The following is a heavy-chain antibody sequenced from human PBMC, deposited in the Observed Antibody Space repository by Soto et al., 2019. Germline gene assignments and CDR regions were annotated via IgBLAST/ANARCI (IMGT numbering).Heavy chain of an antibody. Sequence: QMQLVQSGPEVKKPGTSVKVSCKASGFTFTSSAVQWVRQARGQRLEWIGWIVVGSGNTNYAQQFQERVTITRDMSTISSYMELSSLRSEDTAVYYCAATDYDSESYVDYWGQGTLVTVSS. CDR2: IVVGSGNT. V-gene: IGHV1-58*01. J-gene: IGHJ4*02. CDR1: GFTFTSSA. D-gene: IGHD3-22*01. CDR3: AATDYDSESYVDY.